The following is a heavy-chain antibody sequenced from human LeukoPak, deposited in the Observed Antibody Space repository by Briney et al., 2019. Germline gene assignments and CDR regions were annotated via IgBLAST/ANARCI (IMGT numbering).Heavy chain of an antibody. D-gene: IGHD6-19*01. CDR2: INPNSGGT. CDR1: GYTFTGYY. J-gene: IGHJ3*02. Sequence: GASVKVSCKASGYTFTGYYMNWVRQAPGQGLEWMGWINPNSGGTNYAQKFQGRVTMTRDTSISTAYVELSRLRSDDTAVYYCARGRSGWTEDAFDIWGRGTMVTVSS. V-gene: IGHV1-2*02. CDR3: ARGRSGWTEDAFDI.